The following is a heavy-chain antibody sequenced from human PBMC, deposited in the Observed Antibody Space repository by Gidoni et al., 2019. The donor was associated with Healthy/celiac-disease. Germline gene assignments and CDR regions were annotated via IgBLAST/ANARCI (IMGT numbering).Heavy chain of an antibody. Sequence: EVQLVESGGGLVKPGGSLRLSCAASGLTFSRYSMNWVREAPGTGLEWVSSISSSSSYIYYADSVKGRFTISRDNAKNSLYLQMNSLRAEDTAVYYCARGENDFWSGYYSGGDYWGQGTLVTVSS. CDR3: ARGENDFWSGYYSGGDY. J-gene: IGHJ4*02. CDR1: GLTFSRYS. D-gene: IGHD3-3*01. V-gene: IGHV3-21*01. CDR2: ISSSSSYI.